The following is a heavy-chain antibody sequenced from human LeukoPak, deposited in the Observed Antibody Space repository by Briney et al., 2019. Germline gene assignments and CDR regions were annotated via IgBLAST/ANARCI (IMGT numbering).Heavy chain of an antibody. Sequence: PSETLSLTCTVSGGSISSYYWSWIRQPPGKGLEWIGYIYLTGSTNYNPSLKTRVTMSVDTSNNQFSLKLSSVTAADSAVYYCARRYCTDCVCYLVSWGQGTLVTVSS. D-gene: IGHD2-8*01. CDR3: ARRYCTDCVCYLVS. CDR2: IYLTGST. J-gene: IGHJ5*02. CDR1: GGSISSYY. V-gene: IGHV4-59*12.